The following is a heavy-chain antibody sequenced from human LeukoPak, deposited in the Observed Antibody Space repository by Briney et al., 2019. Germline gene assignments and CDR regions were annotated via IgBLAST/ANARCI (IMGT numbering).Heavy chain of an antibody. CDR2: ISFDGRIK. Sequence: GGSLRLSCAASGFTFSPHALPWVCQAPGKGLEWGAVISFDGRIKYYAYSVKGRFPISRENSKNTLYLQMNSLKPEDTAVFYCAKVSSPYSSGWRQFEYWGQGTLVTVSS. CDR1: GFTFSPHA. CDR3: AKVSSPYSSGWRQFEY. J-gene: IGHJ4*02. D-gene: IGHD6-19*01. V-gene: IGHV3-30*04.